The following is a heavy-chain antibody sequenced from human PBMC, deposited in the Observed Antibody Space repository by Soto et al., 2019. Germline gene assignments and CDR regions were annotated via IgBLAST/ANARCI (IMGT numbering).Heavy chain of an antibody. Sequence: QITLKESGPTLVKPTQTLTLTCTFSGFSLSTEGVGVGWIRQPPGKALEWLAFIYWDDDKRYSPSLKSRLTSTKDTSKNQVVLTMTNMDPVHTATYYCPHTRRSDGGAYYWVWDYWGQGTLVTVSS. D-gene: IGHD1-26*01. CDR3: PHTRRSDGGAYYWVWDY. CDR1: GFSLSTEGVG. CDR2: IYWDDDK. J-gene: IGHJ4*02. V-gene: IGHV2-5*02.